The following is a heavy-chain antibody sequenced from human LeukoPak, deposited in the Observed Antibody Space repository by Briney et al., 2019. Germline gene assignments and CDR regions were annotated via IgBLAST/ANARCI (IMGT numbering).Heavy chain of an antibody. CDR1: GGSFSGYY. V-gene: IGHV4-34*01. CDR3: ARGEKDYYYGMDV. CDR2: INHSGST. Sequence: ETLSLTCAVYGGSFSGYYWSWIRQPPGKGPEWIGEINHSGSTNYNPSLKSRVTISVDTSKNQFSLNLNSVTAADTAVYYCARGEKDYYYGMDVWGQGTTVTVSS. J-gene: IGHJ6*02.